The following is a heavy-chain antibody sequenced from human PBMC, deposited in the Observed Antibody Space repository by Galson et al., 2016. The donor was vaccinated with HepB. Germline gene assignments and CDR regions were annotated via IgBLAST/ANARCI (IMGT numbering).Heavy chain of an antibody. CDR3: AKDPIVFGGVIVPYYFDF. V-gene: IGHV3-23*01. D-gene: IGHD3-16*02. Sequence: SLRLSCAAFGFTFSSYAMNWVRQAPGKGLEWVSGMTGSGGSTYYADSVKGRFTISRDNPKNTLYLQMNSLRADDTAVYYCAKDPIVFGGVIVPYYFDFWGQGTLVTVST. CDR1: GFTFSSYA. CDR2: MTGSGGST. J-gene: IGHJ4*02.